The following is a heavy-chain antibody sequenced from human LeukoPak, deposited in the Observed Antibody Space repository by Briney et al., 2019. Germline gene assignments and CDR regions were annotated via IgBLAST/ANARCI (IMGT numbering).Heavy chain of an antibody. Sequence: ASVKVSCKASGYTFTSYGISWVRQAPGQGLEWMGWISAYNGNTNYAQKLQGRVTMTTDTSTSTAYMELRSLRSDDTAVYYCARDQSTIFGVVIIPNYNYGMDVWGQGTTVTVSS. J-gene: IGHJ6*02. D-gene: IGHD3-3*01. CDR3: ARDQSTIFGVVIIPNYNYGMDV. V-gene: IGHV1-18*01. CDR2: ISAYNGNT. CDR1: GYTFTSYG.